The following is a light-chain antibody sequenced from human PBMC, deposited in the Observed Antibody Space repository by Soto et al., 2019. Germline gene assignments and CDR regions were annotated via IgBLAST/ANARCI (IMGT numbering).Light chain of an antibody. V-gene: IGLV2-8*01. Sequence: QSVLTQPPSAFGSPGQSVTISCTGTSGDVGGYNYVSWYQQHPGKAPKLMIYEVTQRPSGVPDRFSGSKSGNTASLTVSGLQAEDEADYYCSSYAGSNNLLFGGGTKLTVL. CDR3: SSYAGSNNLL. J-gene: IGLJ3*02. CDR1: SGDVGGYNY. CDR2: EVT.